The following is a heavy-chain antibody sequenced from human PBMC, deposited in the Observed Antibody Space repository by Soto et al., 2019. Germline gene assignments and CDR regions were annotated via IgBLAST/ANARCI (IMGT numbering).Heavy chain of an antibody. CDR2: TYYRSKWYN. Sequence: PSQTLSLTCAISGASVSSNSAACNWIRQSPSRGLEWLGRTYYRSKWYNDYAVSVKSRITINPDTSKNQFSLQLNSVTPEDTAVYYCARDLQGGAAAGPDAFDIWGQGTMVTVSS. D-gene: IGHD6-13*01. V-gene: IGHV6-1*01. CDR1: GASVSSNSAA. J-gene: IGHJ3*02. CDR3: ARDLQGGAAAGPDAFDI.